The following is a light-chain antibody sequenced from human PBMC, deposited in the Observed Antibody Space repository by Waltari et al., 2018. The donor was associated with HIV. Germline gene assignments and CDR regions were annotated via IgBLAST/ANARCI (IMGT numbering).Light chain of an antibody. V-gene: IGLV1-51*02. J-gene: IGLJ2*01. CDR1: S. CDR2: ENN. Sequence: QSVLTQPPSVSAAPGQKVTISCSGSSPKVLIYENNKRPSGIPDRFSGSKSGTSATLGVTGLQTGDEADYFCGTWDSSLSAVVFGGGTKLTVL. CDR3: GTWDSSLSAVV.